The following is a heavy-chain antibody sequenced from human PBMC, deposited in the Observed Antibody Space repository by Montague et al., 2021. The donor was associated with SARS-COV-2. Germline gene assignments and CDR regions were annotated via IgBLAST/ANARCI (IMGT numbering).Heavy chain of an antibody. V-gene: IGHV2-5*02. D-gene: IGHD3-16*02. CDR3: ARYTSRMYGSFDY. CDR1: GFSLNTNGMG. J-gene: IGHJ4*02. Sequence: TLSLTCTVSGFSLNTNGMGVGWIRQLPGEAPAWLALIYWDDDKRYSPSLKTRLTITKDTSRNQVVLTMTNVDPGDTGTYFCARYTSRMYGSFDYWGRGALVSVSS. CDR2: IYWDDDK.